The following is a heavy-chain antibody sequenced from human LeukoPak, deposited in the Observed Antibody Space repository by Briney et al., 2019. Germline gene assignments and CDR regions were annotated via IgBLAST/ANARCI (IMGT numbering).Heavy chain of an antibody. V-gene: IGHV1-3*03. Sequence: ASVTVSCTASGYTFTSYGMHWVRQAPGQRLEWMGWINDGNGNTKYSQEVQGRFTIIRDASASTAYMEMSSLRSEDMAVYSCARNRGYCSGGSCTLAAFDIWGQGTMVTVSS. D-gene: IGHD2-15*01. CDR3: ARNRGYCSGGSCTLAAFDI. J-gene: IGHJ3*02. CDR2: INDGNGNT. CDR1: GYTFTSYG.